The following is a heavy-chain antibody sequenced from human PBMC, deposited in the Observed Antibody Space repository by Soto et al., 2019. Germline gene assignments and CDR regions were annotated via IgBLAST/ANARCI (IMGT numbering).Heavy chain of an antibody. Sequence: QITLNESGPTVVRPTETLTLTCRFSGFPLTTSGVGVGWIRQSPGKAPEWLALIYWDDDKRYSASLKSRLTITKDTPKNQVVLTVSDLDPTDTATYYCAHRVLRTVFGLVTTTAIYFDFWGQGAPVAVSS. D-gene: IGHD3-3*01. V-gene: IGHV2-5*02. CDR1: GFPLTTSGVG. J-gene: IGHJ4*02. CDR3: AHRVLRTVFGLVTTTAIYFDF. CDR2: IYWDDDK.